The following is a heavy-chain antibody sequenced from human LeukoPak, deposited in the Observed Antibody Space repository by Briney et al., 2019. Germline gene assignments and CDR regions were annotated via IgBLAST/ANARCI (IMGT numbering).Heavy chain of an antibody. J-gene: IGHJ5*02. CDR2: IIPIFGTA. V-gene: IGHV1-69*13. D-gene: IGHD2-2*02. Sequence: GASVKVSCKASGGTFSSYAISWVRQAPGQGLEWMGGIIPIFGTANYAQKFQGRVTITADESTSTAYMELSSLRSEDTAVYYCARDVIETFVVPAAISRNTYGNWFDPWGQGTLVTVSS. CDR1: GGTFSSYA. CDR3: ARDVIETFVVPAAISRNTYGNWFDP.